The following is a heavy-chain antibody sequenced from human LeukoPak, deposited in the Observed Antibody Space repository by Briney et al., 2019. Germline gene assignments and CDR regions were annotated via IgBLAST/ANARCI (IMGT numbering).Heavy chain of an antibody. J-gene: IGHJ4*02. CDR2: ISASGRTN. V-gene: IGHV3-48*03. D-gene: IGHD4-17*01. Sequence: PGGSLRLSCDASEFIFSDYDMNWVRQAPGKGLEWVAHISASGRTNYYADSVKGRFTVSRDNGKKLVHLQLNSLRAEDTAVYFCARIPHPDYADAQWGQGTLVIVSS. CDR3: ARIPHPDYADAQ. CDR1: EFIFSDYD.